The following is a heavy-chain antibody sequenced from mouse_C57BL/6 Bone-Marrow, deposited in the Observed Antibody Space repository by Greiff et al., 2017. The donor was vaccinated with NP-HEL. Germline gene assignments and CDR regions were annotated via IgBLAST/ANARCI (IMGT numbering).Heavy chain of an antibody. CDR1: GFSLTSYG. J-gene: IGHJ3*01. CDR3: ARHEDGYYGGFAY. V-gene: IGHV2-6-1*01. D-gene: IGHD2-3*01. Sequence: QVQLKESGPGLVAPSQSLSITCTVSGFSLTSYGVHWVRQPPGQGLEWLVVIWSAGSTTYYSALKSRLSISTDNSKSQVFLKMSSLQTDDTAMYYCARHEDGYYGGFAYWGQGTLVTVSA. CDR2: IWSAGST.